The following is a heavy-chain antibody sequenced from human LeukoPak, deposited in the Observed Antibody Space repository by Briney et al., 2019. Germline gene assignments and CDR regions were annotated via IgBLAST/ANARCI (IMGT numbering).Heavy chain of an antibody. CDR1: GDSISTYY. D-gene: IGHD3-22*01. V-gene: IGHV4-59*01. Sequence: SETLSLTCTVSGDSISTYYWSWIRQPPGKGLEWIGYIYYSGSTNYNPSLKSRVTISVDTSKNQFSLKLSSVTAADTAVYYCARMKGSRVNYPFDYWGQGTLVTVSS. CDR3: ARMKGSRVNYPFDY. J-gene: IGHJ4*02. CDR2: IYYSGST.